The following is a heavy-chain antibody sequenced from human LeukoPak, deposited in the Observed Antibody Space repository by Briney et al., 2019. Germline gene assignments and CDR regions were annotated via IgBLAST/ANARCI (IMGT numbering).Heavy chain of an antibody. CDR1: GFTFSTYS. CDR3: ARGRSITILRGVAISDGFAI. Sequence: GGLVTPGGSLRLSCAASGFTFSTYSMNWVRQAPGKGLEWVSSIATSSHYIYYAGSLKGRFTISRDNAKNSLYLHMNSLRPDDTAVYYCARGRSITILRGVAISDGFAIWGQGTKVTVS. D-gene: IGHD3-10*01. V-gene: IGHV3-21*06. CDR2: IATSSHYI. J-gene: IGHJ3*02.